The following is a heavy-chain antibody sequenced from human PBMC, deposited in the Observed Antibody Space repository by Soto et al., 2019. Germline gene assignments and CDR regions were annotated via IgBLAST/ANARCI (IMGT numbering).Heavy chain of an antibody. CDR3: ARTRAVWFDP. CDR1: GGSFSGYY. CDR2: INHSGST. Sequence: SETLSLTCAVYGGSFSGYYWSWIRQPPGKGLEWIGEINHSGSTNYNPSLGSGVTISVDASKNRFSRRRGSVTAADTAVYYCARTRAVWFDPWGQGTLVTVSS. D-gene: IGHD6-19*01. V-gene: IGHV4-34*01. J-gene: IGHJ5*02.